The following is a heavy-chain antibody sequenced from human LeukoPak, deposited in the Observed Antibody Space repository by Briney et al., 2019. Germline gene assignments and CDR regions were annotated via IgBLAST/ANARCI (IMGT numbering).Heavy chain of an antibody. CDR3: VSGSSWRIDY. D-gene: IGHD6-13*01. J-gene: IGHJ4*02. CDR1: GFTFSSHA. V-gene: IGHV3-30-3*01. Sequence: GGSLRLSCAASGFTFSSHAMHWVRQAPGKGLEWVAVISYDGSNKYYADSVKGRFTISRDNSKNTLYLQMNSLRAEDTAVYYCVSGSSWRIDYWGQGTLVTVSS. CDR2: ISYDGSNK.